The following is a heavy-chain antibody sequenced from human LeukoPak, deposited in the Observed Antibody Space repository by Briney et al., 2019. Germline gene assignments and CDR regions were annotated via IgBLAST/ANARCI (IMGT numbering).Heavy chain of an antibody. Sequence: PGGSLRLSCAASGFIFSTYNMNWVRQAPGKGLEWVSSISGSSSYIYYADSVKGRFSISRDNAKNSLYLQMNSLRAEDTAVYYCARGPSGYHNTGGQGTLVTVSS. J-gene: IGHJ4*02. D-gene: IGHD5-12*01. CDR3: ARGPSGYHNT. CDR1: GFIFSTYN. V-gene: IGHV3-21*01. CDR2: ISGSSSYI.